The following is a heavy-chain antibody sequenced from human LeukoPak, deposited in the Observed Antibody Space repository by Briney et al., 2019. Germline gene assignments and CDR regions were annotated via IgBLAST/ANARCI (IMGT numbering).Heavy chain of an antibody. V-gene: IGHV4-59*12. CDR2: IYYSGST. CDR3: ARGIYCSGGSCYSSSIQH. D-gene: IGHD2-15*01. Sequence: SETLSLTCTVSGGSISSYYWSWIRQPPGKGLEWIGYIYYSGSTNYNPSLKSRVTISVDTSKNQFSLKLSSVTAADTAVYYCARGIYCSGGSCYSSSIQHWGQGTLVTVSS. CDR1: GGSISSYY. J-gene: IGHJ1*01.